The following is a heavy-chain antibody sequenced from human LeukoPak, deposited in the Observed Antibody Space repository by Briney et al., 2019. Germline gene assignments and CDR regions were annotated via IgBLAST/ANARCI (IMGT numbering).Heavy chain of an antibody. CDR2: ITGSGALT. V-gene: IGHV3-23*01. J-gene: IGHJ4*02. Sequence: WGSLRLSCAASGFTLSNYAMTWVRQAPGKGLEWVSSITGSGALTYYADSVKGRFTISKDNAMDTVFLQMNSLRVDDTAVYYCAKDRVDGSGSQFDSWGQGSLVTVSS. CDR1: GFTLSNYA. CDR3: AKDRVDGSGSQFDS. D-gene: IGHD3-10*01.